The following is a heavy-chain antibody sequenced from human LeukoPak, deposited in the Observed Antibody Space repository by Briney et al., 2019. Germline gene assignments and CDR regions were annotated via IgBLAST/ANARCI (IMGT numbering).Heavy chain of an antibody. D-gene: IGHD4-17*01. CDR2: IYPGDSDT. CDR3: ARALRTGQGDYVPVL. CDR1: GYSFTSYW. J-gene: IGHJ4*02. V-gene: IGHV5-51*01. Sequence: GESLKISCKGSGYSFTSYWIGWVRQMPGKGLEWMGIIYPGDSDTRYSPSFQGQVTISADRSIGTMYLQWSSLKASDTAIYYCARALRTGQGDYVPVLWGQGTLVIVTS.